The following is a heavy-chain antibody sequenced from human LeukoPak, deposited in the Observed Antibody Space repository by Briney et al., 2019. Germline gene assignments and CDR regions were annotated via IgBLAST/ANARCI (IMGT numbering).Heavy chain of an antibody. J-gene: IGHJ4*02. CDR1: GFTFSTYS. CDR2: ISGGGIST. CDR3: AKVTPRYGSGWYYFDY. D-gene: IGHD6-19*01. Sequence: QPGGSLRLSCAASGFTFSTYSMNRVRQAPGKGLEWVSTISGGGISTYYTDSVKGRFTISRDNSKNTLYLQMNSLRAEDTAVFYCAKVTPRYGSGWYYFDYWGQGSLVTVSS. V-gene: IGHV3-23*01.